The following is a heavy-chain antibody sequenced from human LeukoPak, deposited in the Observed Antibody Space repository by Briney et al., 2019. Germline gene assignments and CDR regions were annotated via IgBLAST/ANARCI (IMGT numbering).Heavy chain of an antibody. CDR2: ISGSGGST. Sequence: GGSLRRSCAASGFTFNSYAMSWVRQAPGKGLEWVSAISGSGGSTYYADSVKGRYTISRDNSKNTLYLQMNSLRAEDTAVYYRATGLSYGSGSRVEYWGQGTLVTVSS. D-gene: IGHD3-10*01. CDR1: GFTFNSYA. V-gene: IGHV3-23*01. J-gene: IGHJ4*02. CDR3: ATGLSYGSGSRVEY.